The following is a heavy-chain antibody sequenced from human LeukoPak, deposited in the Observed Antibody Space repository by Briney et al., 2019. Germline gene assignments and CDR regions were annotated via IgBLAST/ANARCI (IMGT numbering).Heavy chain of an antibody. Sequence: PGRSLRLSCAASGFTFSSYGMYWVRQAPGKGLEWVAVIWYDGSNKYYADSVKGRFTISRDNAKNSLYLQMSSLRAEDTAVYYCARGGIAAAGPIDSWGQGTLVTVSS. D-gene: IGHD6-13*01. V-gene: IGHV3-33*01. J-gene: IGHJ4*02. CDR2: IWYDGSNK. CDR3: ARGGIAAAGPIDS. CDR1: GFTFSSYG.